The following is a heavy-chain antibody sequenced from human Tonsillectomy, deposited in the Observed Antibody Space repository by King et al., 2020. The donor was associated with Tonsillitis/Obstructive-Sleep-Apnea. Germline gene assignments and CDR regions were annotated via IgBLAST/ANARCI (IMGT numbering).Heavy chain of an antibody. D-gene: IGHD4-23*01. Sequence: VQLQQWGAGLLKPSETLSLTCAVYGGSFSGYYWTWIRQPPGKGLEWIGEINHSGSTNYSPSLKSRVTISLDTSKNQFSLNLSSVTAADTAVYYCARGGNLDSFDIWGQGTLVTVSS. J-gene: IGHJ3*02. V-gene: IGHV4-34*01. CDR1: GGSFSGYY. CDR3: ARGGNLDSFDI. CDR2: INHSGST.